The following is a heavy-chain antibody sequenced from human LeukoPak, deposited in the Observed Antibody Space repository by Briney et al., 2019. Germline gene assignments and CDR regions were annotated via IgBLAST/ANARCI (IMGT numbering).Heavy chain of an antibody. V-gene: IGHV4-34*01. D-gene: IGHD7-27*01. CDR3: ARRNKLGGLDY. CDR2: INHSGST. J-gene: IGHJ4*02. Sequence: PSETLSLTCAVYGGSFSGYYWSWIRQPPGKGLEWIGEINHSGSTNYNPSLKSRVTISVDTSKNQFSLKLSSVTAADTAVYYCARRNKLGGLDYWGQGTLVTVSS. CDR1: GGSFSGYY.